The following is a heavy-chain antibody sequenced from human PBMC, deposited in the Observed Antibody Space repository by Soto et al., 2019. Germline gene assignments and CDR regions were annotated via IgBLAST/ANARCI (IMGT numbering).Heavy chain of an antibody. V-gene: IGHV4-59*08. D-gene: IGHD6-19*01. J-gene: IGHJ4*02. CDR2: IYYSGST. CDR1: GGSISSYY. CDR3: ADTSSGWPPFDY. Sequence: QVQLQESGPGLVKPSETLSLTCTVSGGSISSYYWSWIRQPPGKGLEWIGYIYYSGSTNYNPSLKSRVTISVDTSKNQFSLKLSSVTAADTAVYYCADTSSGWPPFDYWGQGTLVTVSS.